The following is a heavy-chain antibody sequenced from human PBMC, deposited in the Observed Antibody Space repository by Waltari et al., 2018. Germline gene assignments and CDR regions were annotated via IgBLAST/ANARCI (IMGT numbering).Heavy chain of an antibody. D-gene: IGHD2-15*01. CDR2: VLSTGKT. J-gene: IGHJ4*02. CDR1: GDSVTSANW. V-gene: IGHV4-4*02. CDR3: ARDRGRGLYLDV. Sequence: QLQESGPGLVKPSGTLSPSCAVSGDSVTSANWWSWVRQSPQRGLEWIGQVLSTGKTNYSPSFASRVTMSLDASNNQFSLKVTSATAADTAVYYCARDRGRGLYLDVWGTGTLVTVSP.